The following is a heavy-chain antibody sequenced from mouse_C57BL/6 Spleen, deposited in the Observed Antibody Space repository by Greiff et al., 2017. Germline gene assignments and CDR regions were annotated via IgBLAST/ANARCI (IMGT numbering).Heavy chain of an antibody. Sequence: VLLVESGAELAKPGASVKLSCKASGYTFTSYWMHWVKQRPGQGLEWIGYINPSSGYTKYNQKFKDKATLTADKSSSTAYMQLSSLTYEDAAVYYCARPLLGRSMDYWGQGTSVTVAS. D-gene: IGHD4-1*01. J-gene: IGHJ4*01. CDR1: GYTFTSYW. V-gene: IGHV1-7*01. CDR2: INPSSGYT. CDR3: ARPLLGRSMDY.